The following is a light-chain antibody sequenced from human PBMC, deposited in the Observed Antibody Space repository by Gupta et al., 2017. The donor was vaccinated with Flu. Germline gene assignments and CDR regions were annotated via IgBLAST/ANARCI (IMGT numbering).Light chain of an antibody. CDR2: LGS. V-gene: IGKV2-28*01. J-gene: IGKJ1*01. CDR1: QSLLHSNGYNY. CDR3: MQALQTPRT. Sequence: PVTPGEPASISCRSSQSLLHSNGYNYLDWYLQKPGQSPQLLIYLGSNRASGVPDRFSGSGSGTDFTLKISRVEAEDVGVYYCMQALQTPRTFGQGTKVEIK.